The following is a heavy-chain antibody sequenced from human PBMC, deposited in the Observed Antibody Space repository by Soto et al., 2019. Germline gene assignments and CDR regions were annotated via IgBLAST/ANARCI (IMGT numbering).Heavy chain of an antibody. V-gene: IGHV1-18*01. J-gene: IGHJ4*02. Sequence: QVQLVQSGAEVRKPGASVNISCRTSGYSFTSDGLSWVRQAPGQGLEWMGWISTHNGNTNSAQQLQGRATVTTDTSTSPAYMELRSLRSDDTAVYYCARWRDGYFDYWGQGTLVTVSS. CDR2: ISTHNGNT. CDR1: GYSFTSDG. CDR3: ARWRDGYFDY.